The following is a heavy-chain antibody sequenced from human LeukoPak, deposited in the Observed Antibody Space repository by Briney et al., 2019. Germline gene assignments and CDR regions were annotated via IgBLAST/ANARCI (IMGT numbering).Heavy chain of an antibody. Sequence: GGSLRLSCAASGFTFSSYEMNWVRQAPGKGLEWVSYISSSGSTIYYADSVKGRFTISRDNANNSLYLQMSSLRAEDTAVYYCARVLLEHEYFDYWGQGTLVTVSS. CDR3: ARVLLEHEYFDY. V-gene: IGHV3-48*03. CDR1: GFTFSSYE. CDR2: ISSSGSTI. J-gene: IGHJ4*02. D-gene: IGHD1/OR15-1a*01.